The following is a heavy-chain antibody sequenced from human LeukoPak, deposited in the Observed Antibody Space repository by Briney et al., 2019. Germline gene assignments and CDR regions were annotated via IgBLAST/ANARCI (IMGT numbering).Heavy chain of an antibody. Sequence: SETLSLTCTVSGGSISSYYWSWIRQPSGKGLEWIGYIYYSGSTNYNPSLKSRVTISVDTSKNQFSLKLSSVTAADTAVYYCARESAPRYYYDSSGYHHYFDYWGQGTLVTVSS. CDR1: GGSISSYY. J-gene: IGHJ4*02. CDR3: ARESAPRYYYDSSGYHHYFDY. D-gene: IGHD3-22*01. V-gene: IGHV4-59*01. CDR2: IYYSGST.